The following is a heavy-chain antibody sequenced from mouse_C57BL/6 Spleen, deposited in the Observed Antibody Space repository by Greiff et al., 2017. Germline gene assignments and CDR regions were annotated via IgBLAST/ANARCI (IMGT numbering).Heavy chain of an antibody. J-gene: IGHJ1*03. CDR1: GYSITSGYY. Sequence: EVQLVESGPGLVKPSQSLSLTCSVTGYSITSGYYWNWIRQFPGNKLEWMGYISYDGSNNYNPSLKNRISITRDPSKNQFFLKLNSVTTEDTATYYCARDLDNYWYFDVWGTGTTVTVSS. V-gene: IGHV3-6*01. CDR3: ARDLDNYWYFDV. CDR2: ISYDGSN.